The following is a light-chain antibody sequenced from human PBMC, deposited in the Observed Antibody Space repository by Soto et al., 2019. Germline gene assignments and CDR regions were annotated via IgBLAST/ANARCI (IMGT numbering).Light chain of an antibody. V-gene: IGKV1-39*01. Sequence: DIQMTQSPYSLSAAVGDRVTIACRASQNINTYLNWYQQKPGKAPKLLIFDAASLQSGVPSRFRGGGSRTDFTLTITSLQPEDFATYSCQQTSSAPFTFGPGTKVDIK. J-gene: IGKJ3*01. CDR2: DAA. CDR1: QNINTY. CDR3: QQTSSAPFT.